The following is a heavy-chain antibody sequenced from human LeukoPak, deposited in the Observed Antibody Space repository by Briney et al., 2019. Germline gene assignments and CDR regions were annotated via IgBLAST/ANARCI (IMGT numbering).Heavy chain of an antibody. CDR2: ISYSGST. J-gene: IGHJ6*04. CDR3: ARDLLPDCSNGVCPIIDL. Sequence: SETLSLICTVSGGSITSHYWSWIRWPPGKGLEWIGHISYSGSTKYNPSIKSRVAISIGTSKKQFSLQLSSVTAADTAEYYCARDLLPDCSNGVCPIIDLWGKGTTVVVSS. CDR1: GGSITSHY. V-gene: IGHV4-59*11. D-gene: IGHD2-8*01.